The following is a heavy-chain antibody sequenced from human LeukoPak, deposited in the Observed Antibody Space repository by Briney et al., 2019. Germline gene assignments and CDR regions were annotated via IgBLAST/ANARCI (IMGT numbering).Heavy chain of an antibody. CDR1: GGSLNSSSYY. D-gene: IGHD6-13*01. CDR2: IYYSGST. V-gene: IGHV4-39*07. CDR3: ARDVTENEQQLLHWGFRSPNWFDP. Sequence: SETLSLTCTVSGGSLNSSSYYWGWIRQPPGKGLEWIGSIYYSGSTYYNPSLKSRVTISVDTSKNQFSLKLSSVTAADTAVYYCARDVTENEQQLLHWGFRSPNWFDPWGQGTLVTVSS. J-gene: IGHJ5*02.